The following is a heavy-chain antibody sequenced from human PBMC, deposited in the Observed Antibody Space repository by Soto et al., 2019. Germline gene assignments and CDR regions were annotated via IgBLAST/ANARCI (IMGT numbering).Heavy chain of an antibody. CDR3: ARDHNFGFILYAMDV. J-gene: IGHJ6*02. V-gene: IGHV1-46*01. Sequence: QVQLVQSGAEVKKPGASVRVSCKASGYTFTSYSMHWVRQAPGQGLEWMGIINPSSGRTSYAQNFQGRVTMTSDTSTSIVYMEMSSLKFEDTAVYYCARDHNFGFILYAMDVWGQGTTVTVSS. CDR2: INPSSGRT. CDR1: GYTFTSYS. D-gene: IGHD2-21*01.